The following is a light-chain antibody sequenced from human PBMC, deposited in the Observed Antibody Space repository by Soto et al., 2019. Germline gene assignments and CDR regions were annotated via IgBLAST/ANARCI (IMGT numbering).Light chain of an antibody. CDR2: GNN. CDR1: NSNIGAGFA. CDR3: HYYDSRCNCNV. Sequence: QSVLTQPPSVSGAPGQRVTISCTGSNSNIGAGFAVHWYQQLPGTAPKLLIHGNNNRPSGVPDRFSGSKSDTSASLAITGLQANDEADYYCHYYDSRCNCNVFCTGTKLT. J-gene: IGLJ1*01. V-gene: IGLV1-40*01.